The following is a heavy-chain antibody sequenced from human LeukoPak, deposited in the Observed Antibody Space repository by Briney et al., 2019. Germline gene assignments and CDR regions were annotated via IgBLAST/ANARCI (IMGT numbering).Heavy chain of an antibody. Sequence: VASVKVSCKASGYTFTSYYMHWVRQAPGQGLEWMGIINPSGGSTSYAQKFQGRVTMTRDTSTSTVYMELSSLRSEDTAVYYCARHGREEYSYGLPYFDYWGQGTLVTVSS. J-gene: IGHJ4*02. CDR3: ARHGREEYSYGLPYFDY. V-gene: IGHV1-46*01. D-gene: IGHD5-18*01. CDR1: GYTFTSYY. CDR2: INPSGGST.